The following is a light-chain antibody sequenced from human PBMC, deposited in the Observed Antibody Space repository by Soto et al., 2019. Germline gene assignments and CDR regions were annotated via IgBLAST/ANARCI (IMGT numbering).Light chain of an antibody. J-gene: IGKJ2*01. CDR1: QSIRNNY. CDR3: LQYGNLPRT. Sequence: EVVLTQSPGTLSLSPGERATLSCRASQSIRNNYLAWYQQKPGQAPRLLIYGASSRATGIPDRFSGSGSGTDFALTISRLEPEDFAVYYCLQYGNLPRTFGQGTKLEI. CDR2: GAS. V-gene: IGKV3-20*01.